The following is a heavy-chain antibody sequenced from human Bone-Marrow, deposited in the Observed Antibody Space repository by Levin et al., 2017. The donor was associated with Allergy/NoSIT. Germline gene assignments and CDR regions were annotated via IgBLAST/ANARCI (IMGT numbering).Heavy chain of an antibody. D-gene: IGHD1-1*01. CDR3: ARQTTVVGEVADQAFDP. Sequence: SQTLSLTCTVSGGSINTADFYWGWIRQSPEKGLEWIGTIYKSGSSYSNPSLQSRVTLFIDTSKNQFSLQLSSVAAPDTAIYYCARQTTVVGEVADQAFDPWGQGTLVTVSS. J-gene: IGHJ5*02. CDR1: GGSINTADFY. CDR2: IYKSGSS. V-gene: IGHV4-39*01.